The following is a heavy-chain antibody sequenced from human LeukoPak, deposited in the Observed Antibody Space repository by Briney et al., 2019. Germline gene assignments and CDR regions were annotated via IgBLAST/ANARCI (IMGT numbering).Heavy chain of an antibody. V-gene: IGHV4-30-4*01. CDR1: GGSISRGDYY. D-gene: IGHD5-12*01. Sequence: SETLSLTCTVSGGSISRGDYYWSWIRQPPGKGLEWIGYIYYSGSTYYNPSLKSRVTISVDTSKNQFSLKLSSVTAADTAVYYCARQYSGYDPLDYWGQGTLVTVSS. CDR3: ARQYSGYDPLDY. J-gene: IGHJ4*02. CDR2: IYYSGST.